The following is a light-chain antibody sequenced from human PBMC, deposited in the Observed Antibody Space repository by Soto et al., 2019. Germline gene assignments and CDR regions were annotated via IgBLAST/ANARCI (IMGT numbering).Light chain of an antibody. V-gene: IGKV3-20*01. J-gene: IGKJ4*01. CDR1: QSISSSY. CDR3: QHYVTWPLT. Sequence: EIVLKQSPGTLSLSPGERATLSGSASQSISSSYFAWYQQKPGQAPRLLVYGVSSRATGIPARFSGSGSGTEFTLTISSLQSEDFAVYYCQHYVTWPLTFGGGTKVDIK. CDR2: GVS.